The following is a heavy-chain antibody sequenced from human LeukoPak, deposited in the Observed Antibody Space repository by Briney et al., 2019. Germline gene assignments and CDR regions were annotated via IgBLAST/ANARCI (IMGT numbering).Heavy chain of an antibody. CDR1: GFTFSSYA. V-gene: IGHV3-23*01. CDR2: ISGSGGST. J-gene: IGHJ3*02. CDR3: ASSAQSDYYDSPRAFHI. Sequence: GGSLRLSCAASGFTFSSYAMSWVRQAPGRGLEWVSVISGSGGSTHHADSVKGRFSISRDNSKNTLYLQMSSLRGDDTAVYYCASSAQSDYYDSPRAFHIWGQGTLVTISS. D-gene: IGHD3-22*01.